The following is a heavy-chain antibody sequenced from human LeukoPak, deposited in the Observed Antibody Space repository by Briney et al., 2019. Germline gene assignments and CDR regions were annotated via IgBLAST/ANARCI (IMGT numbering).Heavy chain of an antibody. V-gene: IGHV3-9*01. CDR1: GFTFDDYA. J-gene: IGHJ4*02. CDR2: ISWNSGSI. CDR3: AKGRRGYTSHFDY. Sequence: GGSLRLSCAASGFTFDDYAMHWVRQAPGKGLEWVSGISWNSGSIGYADSVKGRFTISRDNAKNSLYLQMNSLRAEDTALYYCAKGRRGYTSHFDYWGQGTLVTVSS. D-gene: IGHD3-3*01.